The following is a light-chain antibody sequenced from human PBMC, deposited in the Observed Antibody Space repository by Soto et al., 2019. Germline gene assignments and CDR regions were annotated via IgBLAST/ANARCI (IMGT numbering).Light chain of an antibody. Sequence: DIHMTQSPSFLSASVGDRVTIPCRASQSISTFLNWYQWKPGKAPKLLITNASALRSGVPSRFSGSGSGTDFTLTISSLQPEDLAIYYCQQSYSFPVTFGGGTKVEIK. V-gene: IGKV1-39*01. CDR2: NAS. J-gene: IGKJ4*01. CDR1: QSISTF. CDR3: QQSYSFPVT.